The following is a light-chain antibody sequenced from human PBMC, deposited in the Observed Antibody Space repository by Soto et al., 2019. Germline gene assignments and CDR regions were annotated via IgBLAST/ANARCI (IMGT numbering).Light chain of an antibody. CDR3: QQYDNYDIT. Sequence: DIQLTRSPSSLSASFRDIVTITCQASQDINKFLNWYQQKPGKAPKLLIYDVSNLETGVPSRFSGSGSETHFTLTINSLQPEDIATYYCQQYDNYDITFGQGTRLEIK. CDR2: DVS. V-gene: IGKV1-33*01. CDR1: QDINKF. J-gene: IGKJ5*01.